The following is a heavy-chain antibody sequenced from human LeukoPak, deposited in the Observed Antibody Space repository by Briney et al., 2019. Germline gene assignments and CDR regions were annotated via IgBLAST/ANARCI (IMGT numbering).Heavy chain of an antibody. CDR3: AKYLTGKGPSYAWDV. CDR2: ISGSGGST. D-gene: IGHD1-14*01. J-gene: IGHJ6*02. Sequence: GGSLRLSCGASGLTFSSYAMQWVRQAPGKGLEWVSGISGSGGSTFYADSVKGRFSISRENSQNTLFLQMNSLRAEDTAVYYCAKYLTGKGPSYAWDVWGPGTTVTVSS. V-gene: IGHV3-23*01. CDR1: GLTFSSYA.